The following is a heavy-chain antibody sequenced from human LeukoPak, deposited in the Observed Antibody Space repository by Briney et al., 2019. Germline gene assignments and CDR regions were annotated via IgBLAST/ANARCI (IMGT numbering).Heavy chain of an antibody. J-gene: IGHJ1*01. V-gene: IGHV3-23*01. D-gene: IGHD1-26*01. CDR3: AKDSGSYFQH. CDR1: GFTFSNYW. CDR2: ISGSGGST. Sequence: PGGSLRLSCAASGFTFSNYWMSWVRQAPGKGLEWVSAISGSGGSTYYADSVKGRFTISRDNSKNTLYLQMNSLRAEDTAVYYCAKDSGSYFQHWGQGTLVTVSS.